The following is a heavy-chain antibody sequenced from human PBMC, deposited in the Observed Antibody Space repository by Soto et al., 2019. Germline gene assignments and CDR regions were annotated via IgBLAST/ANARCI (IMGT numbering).Heavy chain of an antibody. CDR2: IWYDGSTK. V-gene: IGHV3-33*01. Sequence: QVQLVESGGGVVQSGRSLRLSCAASGFMFRSYAMHWVRQAPGNGLEWVAGIWYDGSTKYYGDSVKGRYSISRDNSKNMLDLQMNSLRAEDTAVYYCARVASSSSWHIPHFDQWGQGTLVTVSS. D-gene: IGHD6-13*01. J-gene: IGHJ4*02. CDR3: ARVASSSSWHIPHFDQ. CDR1: GFMFRSYA.